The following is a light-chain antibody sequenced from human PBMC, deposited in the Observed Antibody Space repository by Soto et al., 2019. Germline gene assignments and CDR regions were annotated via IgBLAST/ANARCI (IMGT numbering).Light chain of an antibody. V-gene: IGKV3-20*01. J-gene: IGKJ3*01. CDR3: QQYGTPLFT. CDR1: QSVTNNF. CDR2: GAS. Sequence: IVLTQSLGSLSLSPGERAILSCGASQSVTNNFLAWYQQKPGQAPRILIYGASSRATGVPDRFSGSGSGTDLTLTISRLEPGDFAVYYCQQYGTPLFTFGPGTKVDIK.